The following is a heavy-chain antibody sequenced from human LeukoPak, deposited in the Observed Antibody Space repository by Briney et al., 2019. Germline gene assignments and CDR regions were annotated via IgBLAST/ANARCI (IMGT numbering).Heavy chain of an antibody. CDR2: IYPGDSDT. V-gene: IGHV5-51*01. D-gene: IGHD3-9*01. CDR3: ARHLTGAVPGNAFDI. Sequence: GESLKISCKSSGSSFTSYWIGWVRQMPGKGLEWMGIIYPGDSDTRYSPSLQGQVTISADKSISTAYLQWISLKASDTAMYYCARHLTGAVPGNAFDIWGQGTMVTVSS. J-gene: IGHJ3*02. CDR1: GSSFTSYW.